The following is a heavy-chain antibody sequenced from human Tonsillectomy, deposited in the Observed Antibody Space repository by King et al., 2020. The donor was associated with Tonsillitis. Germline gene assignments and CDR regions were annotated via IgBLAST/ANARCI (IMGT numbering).Heavy chain of an antibody. CDR2: ISSSSSTI. Sequence: VQLVESGGGLVQPGGSLRLSCAASGFTFSNYNMNWVRQAPGKGLEWVSYISSSSSTIYYADSVKGRFTISRDNPKNSLYLQMNSLRDEDTAVYFCARDYYDSSGYYGGDSWGQGTLVTVSA. CDR3: ARDYYDSSGYYGGDS. J-gene: IGHJ4*02. D-gene: IGHD3-22*01. V-gene: IGHV3-48*02. CDR1: GFTFSNYN.